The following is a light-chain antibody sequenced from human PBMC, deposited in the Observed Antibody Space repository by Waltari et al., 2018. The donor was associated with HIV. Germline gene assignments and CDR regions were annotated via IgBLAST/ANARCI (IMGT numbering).Light chain of an antibody. CDR2: RGD. J-gene: IGLJ3*02. Sequence: QSLLTQPPSASGATGQRATFSCFAVPSNIAGDAIYWYQHLPGTAPKLLIYRGDQRPSGVPDRFSGSKSGASASLAINGLQSDDEADYHCAAWTHINHAWVFGGGTKLTVL. V-gene: IGLV1-47*01. CDR1: PSNIAGDA. CDR3: AAWTHINHAWV.